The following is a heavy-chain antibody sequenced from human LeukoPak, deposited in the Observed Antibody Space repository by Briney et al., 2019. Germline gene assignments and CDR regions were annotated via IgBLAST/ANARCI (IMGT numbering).Heavy chain of an antibody. CDR3: ARGGNRYSTFDY. V-gene: IGHV1-2*06. Sequence: ASVKVSCKASGYTFTGYYMHWVRQAPGQGLEWMGRINPNSGGTNYAQKFQGRVTMTRDTSISTAYMELSRLRTDDTAVYYCARGGNRYSTFDYWGQGTLVTVSS. D-gene: IGHD6-13*01. CDR2: INPNSGGT. J-gene: IGHJ4*02. CDR1: GYTFTGYY.